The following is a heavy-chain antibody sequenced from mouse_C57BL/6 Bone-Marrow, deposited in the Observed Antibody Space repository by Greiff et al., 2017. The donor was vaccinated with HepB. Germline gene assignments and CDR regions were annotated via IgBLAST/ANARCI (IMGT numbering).Heavy chain of an antibody. D-gene: IGHD1-1*01. J-gene: IGHJ2*01. CDR1: GYTFTSYW. CDR3: ARWDYYGSSPDY. V-gene: IGHV1-64*01. Sequence: QVQLQQSGAELVKPGASVKLSCKASGYTFTSYWMHWVKQRPGQGLEWIGMIHPNSGSTNYNEKFKSKATLTVDKSSSTAYMQLSSLTSEDSAVYYCARWDYYGSSPDYWGQGTTLTVSS. CDR2: IHPNSGST.